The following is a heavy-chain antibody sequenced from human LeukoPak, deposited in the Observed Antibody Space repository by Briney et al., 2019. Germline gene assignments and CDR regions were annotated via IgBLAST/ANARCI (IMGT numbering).Heavy chain of an antibody. Sequence: PGGSLRLSCAASGFTFSSYGMHWVRQAPGKGLEWLAVISYDGSNKNYTASVNDRLTISTTKTKNTMYLQRNSLRAEDTAVYYCAKLEGIVVVPAAPRPYYGMDVWGQGTTVTVSS. CDR3: AKLEGIVVVPAAPRPYYGMDV. V-gene: IGHV3-30*18. CDR2: ISYDGSNK. J-gene: IGHJ6*02. D-gene: IGHD2-2*01. CDR1: GFTFSSYG.